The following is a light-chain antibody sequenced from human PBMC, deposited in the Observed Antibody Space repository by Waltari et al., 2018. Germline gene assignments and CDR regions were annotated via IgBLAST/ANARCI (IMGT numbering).Light chain of an antibody. CDR3: LQYNGEPRT. CDR2: KAS. Sequence: DIQMTPSPSTLSAPVGDRVTITCRASQKINTWLAWHQQKPGKAPKLLIYKASSLESGVPSRFSGSGSGTEFTLTISSLQPDDFATYYCLQYNGEPRTFGQGTKVEVK. V-gene: IGKV1-5*03. J-gene: IGKJ1*01. CDR1: QKINTW.